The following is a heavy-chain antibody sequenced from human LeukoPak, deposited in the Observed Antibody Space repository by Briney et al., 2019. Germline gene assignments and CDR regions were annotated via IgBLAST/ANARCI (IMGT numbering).Heavy chain of an antibody. CDR3: AREGWDYYDSSGYYSSPKRGFDY. J-gene: IGHJ4*02. CDR2: IYYSGST. CDR1: GGSLSSYY. V-gene: IGHV4-59*01. Sequence: SETLSLTCTVSGGSLSSYYWSWIRQPPGKGLEWIGYIYYSGSTNYNPSLKSRVTISVDTSKNQFSLKLSSVTAADTAVYYCAREGWDYYDSSGYYSSPKRGFDYWGQGTLVTVSS. D-gene: IGHD3-22*01.